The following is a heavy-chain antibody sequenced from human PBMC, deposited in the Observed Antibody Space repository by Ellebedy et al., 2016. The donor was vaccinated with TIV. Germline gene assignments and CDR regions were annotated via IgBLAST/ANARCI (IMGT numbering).Heavy chain of an antibody. CDR2: INTDGRTI. D-gene: IGHD3-22*01. CDR3: AKGRGGGSDSSAPRYYFDY. Sequence: GESLKISCAASGFTFSSYWMHWVRQAPGKGLVWVSRINTDGRTIDYADSVKGRFTISRDNAKNTLYLQMNSLRVEDTAVYFCAKGRGGGSDSSAPRYYFDYWGLGTLVTVSS. V-gene: IGHV3-74*01. J-gene: IGHJ4*02. CDR1: GFTFSSYW.